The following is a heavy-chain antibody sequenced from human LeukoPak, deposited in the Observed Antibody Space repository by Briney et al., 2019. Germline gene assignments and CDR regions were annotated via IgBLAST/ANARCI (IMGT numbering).Heavy chain of an antibody. CDR3: ARGVEPLAANTLAY. D-gene: IGHD1-14*01. J-gene: IGHJ4*02. CDR2: LYIDGNT. V-gene: IGHV3-53*01. Sequence: GGSLRLSCAASGFTVITNDMTWVRQAPGKGLEWVSVLYIDGNTKYTDSVQGRFTISRDNSKNTQYLEMNSLSPDDTAVYYCARGVEPLAANTLAYWGQGTLVTVSS. CDR1: GFTVITND.